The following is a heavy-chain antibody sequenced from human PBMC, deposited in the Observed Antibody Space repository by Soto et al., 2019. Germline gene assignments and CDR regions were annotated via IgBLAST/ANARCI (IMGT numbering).Heavy chain of an antibody. CDR3: AGSIYSSSAYYFGY. J-gene: IGHJ4*02. CDR2: INHSGST. V-gene: IGHV4-34*01. D-gene: IGHD6-6*01. Sequence: QVQLQQWGAGLLKPSETLSLTCAVYGGSFSGYYWSWIRQPPGKGLEWIGEINHSGSTNYNPSRKSRVTISVDTSKNQFSLKLSSVAAADTAVYYCAGSIYSSSAYYFGYWGQGTLVTVSS. CDR1: GGSFSGYY.